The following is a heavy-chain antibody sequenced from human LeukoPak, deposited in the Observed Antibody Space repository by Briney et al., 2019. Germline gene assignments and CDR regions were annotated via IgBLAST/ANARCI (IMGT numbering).Heavy chain of an antibody. D-gene: IGHD3-16*02. CDR3: ARGIRTFGGVIGQVDY. J-gene: IGHJ4*02. CDR2: IYHSGST. V-gene: IGHV4-30-2*01. Sequence: SQTLSLTCAVSGGSISSGGYSWSWIRQPPGKGPEWIGYIYHSGSTYYNPSLKSRVTISVDRSRNQFSLKLSSVTAADTAVYYCARGIRTFGGVIGQVDYWGQGTLVTVSS. CDR1: GGSISSGGYS.